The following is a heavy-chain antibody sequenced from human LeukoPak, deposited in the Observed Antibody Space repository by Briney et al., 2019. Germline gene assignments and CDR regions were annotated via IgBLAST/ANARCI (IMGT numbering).Heavy chain of an antibody. Sequence: GGSLRLSCAASGFTFSSYEMNWVRQAPGKGLEWVSYISSSGSTIYYADSVKGRFTISRDNSKNTLYLQMNSLRAEDTAVYYCAKRYCTTIGCFFFDFWGQGALVTVSS. CDR1: GFTFSSYE. V-gene: IGHV3-48*03. D-gene: IGHD2-2*01. CDR3: AKRYCTTIGCFFFDF. J-gene: IGHJ4*02. CDR2: ISSSGSTI.